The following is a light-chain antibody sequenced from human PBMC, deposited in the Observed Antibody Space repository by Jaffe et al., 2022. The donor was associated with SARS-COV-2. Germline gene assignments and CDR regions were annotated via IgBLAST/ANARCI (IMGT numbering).Light chain of an antibody. CDR1: QSVLLSSNNRNY. J-gene: IGKJ1*01. CDR3: QQYYNTPWT. Sequence: DIVMTQSPDSLAVSLGERATINCKSSQSVLLSSNNRNYLAWYQQKPRQPPKLLIYWASTRESGVPARFSGSGSGTDFTLTISSLQAEDVAVYYCQQYYNTPWTFGQGTKVEIK. V-gene: IGKV4-1*01. CDR2: WAS.